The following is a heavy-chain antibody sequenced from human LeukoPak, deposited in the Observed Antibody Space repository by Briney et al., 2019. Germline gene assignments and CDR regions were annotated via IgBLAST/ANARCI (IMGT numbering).Heavy chain of an antibody. CDR3: AKDWIQFNRVFDCFDS. D-gene: IGHD5-18*01. Sequence: RPGGSLRLSCATSGFPFETNAMSWVRQAPGKGLEWVATIGNTATFYADSVTGRFTISRDNSKNTVNLQMNRLRVEDTAIYYCAKDWIQFNRVFDCFDSWGQGTLVTVSS. V-gene: IGHV3-23*01. J-gene: IGHJ4*02. CDR1: GFPFETNA. CDR2: IGNTAT.